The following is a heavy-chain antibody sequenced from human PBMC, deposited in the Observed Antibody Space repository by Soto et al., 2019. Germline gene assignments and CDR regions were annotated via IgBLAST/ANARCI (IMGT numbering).Heavy chain of an antibody. J-gene: IGHJ4*02. CDR3: ARDTGDGTFDF. CDR2: INAGYGNT. D-gene: IGHD7-27*01. CDR1: GYTFSSYA. Sequence: ASVKVSCKASGYTFSSYAMHWVRQAPGQRLEWMGWINAGYGNTKSSQKFQDRVTISRDTSASTAYMEPTSLRSEDTAVYHCARDTGDGTFDFWGQGTLVTVSS. V-gene: IGHV1-3*01.